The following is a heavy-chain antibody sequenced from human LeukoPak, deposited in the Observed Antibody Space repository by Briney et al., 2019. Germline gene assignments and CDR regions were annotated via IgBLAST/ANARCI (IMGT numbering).Heavy chain of an antibody. J-gene: IGHJ3*02. V-gene: IGHV1-69*13. Sequence: SLKVSCKASGGTFSSYAISWGRQAPGQGLEWMLVIIPIFGTANYAQKFQGRVTITADEFTSTAYIELSSLRSEDTAVYYCARPVVAAAHDAFDIWGQGTMVTVSS. CDR3: ARPVVAAAHDAFDI. CDR1: GGTFSSYA. CDR2: IIPIFGTA. D-gene: IGHD2-15*01.